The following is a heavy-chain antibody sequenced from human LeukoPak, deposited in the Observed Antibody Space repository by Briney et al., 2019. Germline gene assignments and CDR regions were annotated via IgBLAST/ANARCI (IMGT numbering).Heavy chain of an antibody. V-gene: IGHV3-7*01. Sequence: QAGGSLRLSCAPSGFTITNYWMSWVRQAPGKGPEWVANIKQDGSEEYYADSVKGRFTISRDNGKNSLNLQMNSLRAEDTAVYYCARWAGVTDYWGQGTLVTVSS. J-gene: IGHJ4*02. CDR1: GFTITNYW. CDR2: IKQDGSEE. CDR3: ARWAGVTDY. D-gene: IGHD5-18*01.